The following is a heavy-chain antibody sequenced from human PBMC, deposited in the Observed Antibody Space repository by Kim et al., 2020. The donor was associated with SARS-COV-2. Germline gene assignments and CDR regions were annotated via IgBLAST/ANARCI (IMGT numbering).Heavy chain of an antibody. CDR2: INAGNGNT. Sequence: ASVKVSCKASGYTFTSYVMHWVRQAPGQRLEWMGWINAGNGNTKYSQKFQGRVTITRDTSASTAYTELRSLRSEDTAVYYCARGRELAAAGTLSPFDYWGQGTLVTVSS. J-gene: IGHJ4*02. D-gene: IGHD6-13*01. V-gene: IGHV1-3*01. CDR1: GYTFTSYV. CDR3: ARGRELAAAGTLSPFDY.